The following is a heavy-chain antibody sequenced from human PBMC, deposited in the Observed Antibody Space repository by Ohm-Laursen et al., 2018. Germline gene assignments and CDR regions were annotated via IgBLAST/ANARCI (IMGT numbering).Heavy chain of an antibody. CDR3: AKDTLGVQLWSGNFDY. Sequence: SLRLSCTASGLTFSDYAMMWVRQAPGKGLEWVSSISSNSRSTYYADSVKGRFTMSRDNSKNLLYLQLNSLRAEDTAVYYCAKDTLGVQLWSGNFDYWGQGTLVTVSS. D-gene: IGHD5-18*01. J-gene: IGHJ4*02. V-gene: IGHV3-23*01. CDR1: GLTFSDYA. CDR2: ISSNSRST.